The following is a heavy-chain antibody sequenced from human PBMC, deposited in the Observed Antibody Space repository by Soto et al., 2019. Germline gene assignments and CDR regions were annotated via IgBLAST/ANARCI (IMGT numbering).Heavy chain of an antibody. CDR1: GFTFNTHW. V-gene: IGHV3-7*01. CDR2: TKPDGSEK. J-gene: IGHJ5*02. D-gene: IGHD1-1*01. Sequence: EVQLLESGGGLVQPGGSLRLSCAASGFTFNTHWMSWVRRAPGKGLEWVAHTKPDGSEKYYVDSARGRFTISRDNARNSLYLQMNSLRADDTALYYCVAWGTSTSNPWGQGTLVTVSS. CDR3: VAWGTSTSNP.